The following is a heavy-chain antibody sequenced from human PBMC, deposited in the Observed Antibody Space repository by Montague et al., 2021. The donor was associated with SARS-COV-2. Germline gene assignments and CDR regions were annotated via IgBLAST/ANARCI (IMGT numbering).Heavy chain of an antibody. CDR1: VGSISSNNCY. J-gene: IGHJ4*02. D-gene: IGHD3-22*01. V-gene: IGHV4-39*07. CDR3: ARDGFYYDRSGPSNFDY. Sequence: SETLSLTCTVSVGSISSNNCYWGWIRQPPGKALEWIGSIYYSGXTXYXXXXKXRVTMSVDTPENQFSLKLSSVTAADTAVYYCARDGFYYDRSGPSNFDYWGQGTLVTVSS. CDR2: IYYSGXT.